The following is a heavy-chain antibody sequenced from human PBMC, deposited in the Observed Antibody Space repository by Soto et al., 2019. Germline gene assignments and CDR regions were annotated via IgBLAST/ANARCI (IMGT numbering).Heavy chain of an antibody. D-gene: IGHD1-26*01. CDR1: GYTFTGYY. CDR3: ARSGGWELRTCWFDP. Sequence: ASVKVSCKASGYTFTGYYMHWVRQAPGQGLEWMGWINPNSGGTNYAQKFQGRVTMTRDTSISTAYMELSRLRSDDTAVYYCARSGGWELRTCWFDPWGQGTLVTVSS. CDR2: INPNSGGT. J-gene: IGHJ5*02. V-gene: IGHV1-2*02.